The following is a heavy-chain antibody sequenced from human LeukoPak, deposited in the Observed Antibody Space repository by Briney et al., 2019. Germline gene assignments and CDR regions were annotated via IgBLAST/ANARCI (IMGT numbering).Heavy chain of an antibody. J-gene: IGHJ4*02. V-gene: IGHV2-5*02. CDR2: ISWDHGK. D-gene: IGHD3-16*02. CDR1: GFSLSTSGVD. Sequence: SGPTLVNSTETLTLTCTFSGFSLSTSGVDGGWCRQPPGTAVEWLALISWDHGKGYSPSLKSRHTNTKDTPKNHVVLTITNMHPVDTATYYCAHTDAFYDYIWGSYRKPNYFDYWGQGTLVTVSS. CDR3: AHTDAFYDYIWGSYRKPNYFDY.